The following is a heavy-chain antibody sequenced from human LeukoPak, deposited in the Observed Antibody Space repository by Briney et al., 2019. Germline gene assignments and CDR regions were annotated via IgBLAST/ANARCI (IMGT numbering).Heavy chain of an antibody. J-gene: IGHJ4*02. CDR3: AKYGSGSYYFDY. CDR1: GFTFSSYW. D-gene: IGHD3-10*01. V-gene: IGHV3-7*01. Sequence: GGSLRLSCAASGFTFSSYWMSWVRRAPGKGLEWVANIKQDGSEKYYVDSVKGRFTISRDNAKNTLYLQMNSLRAEDTAVYYCAKYGSGSYYFDYWGQGTLVTVSS. CDR2: IKQDGSEK.